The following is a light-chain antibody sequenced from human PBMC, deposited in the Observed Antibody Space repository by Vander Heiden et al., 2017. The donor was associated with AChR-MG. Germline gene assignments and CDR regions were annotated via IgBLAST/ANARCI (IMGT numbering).Light chain of an antibody. CDR2: DAS. Sequence: DIQPTQSPSSLSASVGDRVTITCRASQGISNSLAWYQQKPGKAPKLLLYDASRLESGVPSRFSGSGSGTDYTLTISSLQPEDFATYYCQQYYSNPRTFGQGTKVEIK. J-gene: IGKJ1*01. CDR1: QGISNS. CDR3: QQYYSNPRT. V-gene: IGKV1-NL1*01.